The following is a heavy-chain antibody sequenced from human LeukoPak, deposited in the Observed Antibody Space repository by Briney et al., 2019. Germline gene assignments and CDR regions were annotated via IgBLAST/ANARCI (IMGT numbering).Heavy chain of an antibody. V-gene: IGHV4-59*01. J-gene: IGHJ4*02. CDR1: GGSISSYY. D-gene: IGHD6-19*01. CDR3: ARSSRQSYFDY. Sequence: SETLSLTCTVSGGSISSYYWSWIRQPPGKGLEWIGYIYYSGSTNYNPSLKSRVTISVDTSKNQFSLKLSSVTAADTAVYYCARSSRQSYFDYWGQGTLVTVSS. CDR2: IYYSGST.